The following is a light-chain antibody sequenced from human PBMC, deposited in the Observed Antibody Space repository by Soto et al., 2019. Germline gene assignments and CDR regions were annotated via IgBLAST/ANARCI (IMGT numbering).Light chain of an antibody. CDR2: DVY. CDR1: NSDVGGYNF. V-gene: IGLV2-14*03. Sequence: QSALTQPASVSGSPGQSITISCTGTNSDVGGYNFVSWYQHHPGKAPKLIIYDVYNRPSGVSNRFSGSKSGDTASLTISGLQAGDEADYYCGSYTSGSTLGFGTGTKVTVL. CDR3: GSYTSGSTLG. J-gene: IGLJ1*01.